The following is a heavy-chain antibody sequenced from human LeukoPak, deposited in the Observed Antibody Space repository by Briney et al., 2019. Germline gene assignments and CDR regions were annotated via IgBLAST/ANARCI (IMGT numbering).Heavy chain of an antibody. Sequence: SETLSLTCTVSGGSISSSSNYWGWIRQPPGKGLEWIGSIYYSGSTYYNPSLKSRVTISVDTSKNQFSLKLSSVTAADTAVYYCARDGSEMATNYYYGMDVWGQGTTVTVSS. V-gene: IGHV4-39*07. D-gene: IGHD5-24*01. CDR2: IYYSGST. J-gene: IGHJ6*02. CDR1: GGSISSSSNY. CDR3: ARDGSEMATNYYYGMDV.